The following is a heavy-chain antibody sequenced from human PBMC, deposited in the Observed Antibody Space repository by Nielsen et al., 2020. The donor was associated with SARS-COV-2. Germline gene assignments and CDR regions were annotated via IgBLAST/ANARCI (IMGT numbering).Heavy chain of an antibody. J-gene: IGHJ6*02. CDR1: GITFTSYA. V-gene: IGHV3-23*01. CDR2: ISGSGGST. CDR3: AGHNYYYYGMDV. Sequence: GESLKISCGASGITFTSYAMSWVRQAPGKGLEWVSAISGSGGSTYYADSVKGRFTISRDNSKNTLYLQMNSLRAEDTAVYYCAGHNYYYYGMDVWGQGTTVTVSS.